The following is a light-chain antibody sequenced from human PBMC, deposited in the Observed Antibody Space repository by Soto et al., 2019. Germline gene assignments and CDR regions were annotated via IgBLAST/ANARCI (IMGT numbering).Light chain of an antibody. CDR3: QQSYSMPWT. V-gene: IGKV1-39*01. J-gene: IGKJ1*01. Sequence: DIQMTQSPSSLSASVGDRVTITCRASQSISSYLNWYQQKPGKAPKLLIYAASSLQTGVPSRFSGSGSGTDLTLTISSLQPDDVATYYCQQSYSMPWTVGQGTTADSK. CDR2: AAS. CDR1: QSISSY.